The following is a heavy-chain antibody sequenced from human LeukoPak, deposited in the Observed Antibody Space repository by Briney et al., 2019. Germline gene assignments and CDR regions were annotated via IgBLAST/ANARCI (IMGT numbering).Heavy chain of an antibody. CDR2: IYHSGST. Sequence: PSETLSLTCAVSGVSISSDTYSWSWIRQPPGKGLEWIGYIYHSGSTYYNPSLKSRVTISVDKSQNHFSLKLSSVTAADTAVYYCARRPKGIAVAWFYWGQGTLVTVSS. D-gene: IGHD6-19*01. CDR3: ARRPKGIAVAWFY. J-gene: IGHJ4*02. V-gene: IGHV4-30-2*01. CDR1: GVSISSDTYS.